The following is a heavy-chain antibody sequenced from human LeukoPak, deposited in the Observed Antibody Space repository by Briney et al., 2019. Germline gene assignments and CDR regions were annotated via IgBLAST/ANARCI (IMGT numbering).Heavy chain of an antibody. Sequence: LTGGSLRLSCAASGFTFSSYGMHWVRQAPGKGLGWVAFIRYDGSNKYYADSVKGQFAISRDNSKNTLYLQMNSLRAEDTAVYYCAKDLTHIAVAGTGDYWGQGTLVTVSS. J-gene: IGHJ4*02. V-gene: IGHV3-30*02. D-gene: IGHD6-19*01. CDR1: GFTFSSYG. CDR2: IRYDGSNK. CDR3: AKDLTHIAVAGTGDY.